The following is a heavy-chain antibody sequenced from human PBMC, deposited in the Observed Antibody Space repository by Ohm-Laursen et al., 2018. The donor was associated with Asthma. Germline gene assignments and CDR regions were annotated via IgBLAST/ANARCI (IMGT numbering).Heavy chain of an antibody. CDR3: ARVPYYDSSGPDAFDI. CDR1: GGSISSGGYY. Sequence: TPSLTWAVSGGSISSGGYYWSWIRQHPGKGLEWIGYIYYSGSTYYNPSLKSRVTISVDTSKNQFSLKLSSVTAADTAVYYCARVPYYDSSGPDAFDIWGQGTMVTVSS. V-gene: IGHV4-31*11. D-gene: IGHD3-22*01. CDR2: IYYSGST. J-gene: IGHJ3*02.